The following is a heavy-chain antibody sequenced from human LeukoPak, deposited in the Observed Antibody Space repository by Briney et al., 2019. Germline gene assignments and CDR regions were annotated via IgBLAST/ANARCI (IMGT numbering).Heavy chain of an antibody. Sequence: GGSLRLSCAASGFTLSSKAMSWVRKAPGKGLEWASAISGSGGSTYYADSVKGRFTISRDNSKNTLYLQMNSLRAEDTAVYYCAKDQGAKQQLVQWDYWGQGTLVTVSS. CDR1: GFTLSSKA. CDR3: AKDQGAKQQLVQWDY. V-gene: IGHV3-23*01. D-gene: IGHD6-13*01. CDR2: ISGSGGST. J-gene: IGHJ4*02.